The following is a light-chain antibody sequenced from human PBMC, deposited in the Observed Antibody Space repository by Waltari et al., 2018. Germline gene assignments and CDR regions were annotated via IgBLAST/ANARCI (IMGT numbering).Light chain of an antibody. CDR2: GNT. Sequence: QSVLTQPPSVSGVPGQRVTISCTGSSSNIGAGYDVNWYQQLPGEAPKLLIYGNTNRPSGVPDRVAGSKSGTSASLAITGLQAEDEADYYCQSYDSGLGGSVFGGGTKLTVL. CDR3: QSYDSGLGGSV. J-gene: IGLJ2*01. CDR1: SSNIGAGYD. V-gene: IGLV1-40*01.